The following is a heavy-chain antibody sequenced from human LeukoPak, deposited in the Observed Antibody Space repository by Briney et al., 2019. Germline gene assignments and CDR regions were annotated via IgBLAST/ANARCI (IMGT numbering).Heavy chain of an antibody. CDR3: ARGGYDSSGFDAFDI. D-gene: IGHD3-22*01. CDR2: IYTSGST. V-gene: IGHV4-61*02. Sequence: PSETLSLTCTVSGGSISSGSYYWSWIRQPAGKGLEWIGRIYTSGSTNYNPSLKSRVTISVDTSKNQFSLKLSSVTAADTAVYYCARGGYDSSGFDAFDIWGQGTMVTVSS. J-gene: IGHJ3*02. CDR1: GGSISSGSYY.